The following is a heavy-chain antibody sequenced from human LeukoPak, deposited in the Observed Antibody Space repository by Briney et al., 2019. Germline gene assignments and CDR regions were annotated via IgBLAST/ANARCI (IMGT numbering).Heavy chain of an antibody. J-gene: IGHJ3*02. CDR3: ARLRGYSYGINGFDI. CDR2: IGTAHDA. D-gene: IGHD5-18*01. Sequence: PGGSLRLSCAASGFTFNDYVMHWVREATAKGLEWLSGIGTAHDAHYAGSVKGRFTISRESATNSVYLQMNSLRDGDTAVYYCARLRGYSYGINGFDIWGQGTMVTVSS. V-gene: IGHV3-13*01. CDR1: GFTFNDYV.